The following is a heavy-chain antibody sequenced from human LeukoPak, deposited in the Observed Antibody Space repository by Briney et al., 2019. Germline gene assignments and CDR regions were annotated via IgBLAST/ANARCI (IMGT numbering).Heavy chain of an antibody. CDR2: IYTSGST. D-gene: IGHD2-15*01. V-gene: IGHV4-61*02. CDR3: ARERGIVEWADFDI. J-gene: IGHJ3*02. Sequence: PSQTLSLTCTVSGGSISSGSYYWSWIRQPAGKGLEWIGRIYTSGSTNYNPSLKSRVTISLDTSKNQFSLKLTSVTAADTAVYYCARERGIVEWADFDIWGQGTMVTVSS. CDR1: GGSISSGSYY.